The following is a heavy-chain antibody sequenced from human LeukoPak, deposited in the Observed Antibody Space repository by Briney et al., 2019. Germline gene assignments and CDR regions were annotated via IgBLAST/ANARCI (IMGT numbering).Heavy chain of an antibody. D-gene: IGHD6-6*01. V-gene: IGHV4-34*01. CDR1: GGSFSGYY. CDR3: ARGELAAQ. Sequence: SETLSLTCAVYGGSFSGYYWSWIRQPPGKGLEWIGEINHSGSTNYNPSLKSRVTISVDTSKNQFSLKLSSVTAADTAVYYCARGELAAQWGQGTPVTVSS. J-gene: IGHJ4*02. CDR2: INHSGST.